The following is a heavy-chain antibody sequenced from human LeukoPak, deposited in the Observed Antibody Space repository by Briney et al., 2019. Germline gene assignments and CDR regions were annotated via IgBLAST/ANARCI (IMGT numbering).Heavy chain of an antibody. J-gene: IGHJ3*02. Sequence: AASVKVSCRASGYTFTSYYMHWVRQAPGQGLEWMGIINPSGGSTSYAQKFQGRVTMTRDMSTSTVYMELSSLRSEDTAVYYCARVSLEAHAFDIWGQGTMVTVSS. V-gene: IGHV1-46*01. CDR3: ARVSLEAHAFDI. D-gene: IGHD1-1*01. CDR2: INPSGGST. CDR1: GYTFTSYY.